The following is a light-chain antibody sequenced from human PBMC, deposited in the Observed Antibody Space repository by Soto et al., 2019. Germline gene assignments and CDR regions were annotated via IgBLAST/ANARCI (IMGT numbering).Light chain of an antibody. V-gene: IGLV2-23*01. J-gene: IGLJ1*01. CDR1: SSDVGSYNL. CDR2: EAS. Sequence: QSALTQPASVSGSAGQSITSSCTGTSSDVGSYNLVSWYQQHPGKVPKIMIYEASKRPSGAPNRFSGSKSGNTASLTISGLQAEDEADYYCCSYAGSSTWVFGTGTKLTVL. CDR3: CSYAGSSTWV.